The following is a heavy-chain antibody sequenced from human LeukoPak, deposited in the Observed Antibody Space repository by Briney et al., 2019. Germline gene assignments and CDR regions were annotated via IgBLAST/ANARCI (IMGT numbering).Heavy chain of an antibody. CDR2: VLGSGVPT. V-gene: IGHV3-23*01. D-gene: IGHD4-17*01. Sequence: GGSLRLSCAASRIIFSEFGMSWVRQAPGKGLEWVATVLGSGVPTYYAESVQGRFTISRDNYKNTLYLQMSSLRAENTAIYYCAKDQNGDYIGTFDIWGQGTMVIVS. J-gene: IGHJ3*02. CDR3: AKDQNGDYIGTFDI. CDR1: RIIFSEFG.